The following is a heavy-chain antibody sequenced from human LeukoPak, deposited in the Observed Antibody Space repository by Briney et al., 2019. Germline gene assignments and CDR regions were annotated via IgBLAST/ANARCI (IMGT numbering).Heavy chain of an antibody. V-gene: IGHV4-59*08. CDR2: IHYSGST. J-gene: IGHJ4*02. D-gene: IGHD3-22*01. CDR3: ARHFYYDSSGLFGY. CDR1: GGSISTYY. Sequence: SETLSLTCAVYGGSISTYYWSWIRQPPGKGLEWIGYIHYSGSTNYNPSLKSRVTISVDTSKNQFSLKLSSVTAADTAVYYCARHFYYDSSGLFGYWGQGTLVTVSS.